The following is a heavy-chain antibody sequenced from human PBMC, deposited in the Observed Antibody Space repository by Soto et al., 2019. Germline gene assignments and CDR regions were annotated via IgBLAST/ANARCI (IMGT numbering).Heavy chain of an antibody. Sequence: PSETLSLTCTVSGGSISSSSYYWGWIRQSPGKGLEWIGSIYYSGTTNYNPSLKSRVTISVDTLKNELSLKMSSVTAADTAVYYCASHSSGSYYYFDYWGQGTLVTVSS. D-gene: IGHD1-26*01. CDR3: ASHSSGSYYYFDY. CDR1: GGSISSSSYY. CDR2: IYYSGTT. V-gene: IGHV4-39*01. J-gene: IGHJ4*02.